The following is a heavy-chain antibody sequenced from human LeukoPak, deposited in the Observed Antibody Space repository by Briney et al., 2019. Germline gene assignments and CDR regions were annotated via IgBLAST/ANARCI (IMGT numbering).Heavy chain of an antibody. D-gene: IGHD3-22*01. CDR1: GYTFTSYG. J-gene: IGHJ4*02. V-gene: IGHV1-18*01. CDR2: ISAYNGNT. CDR3: ARDPGPMIVDKVGY. Sequence: ASVKVSCEASGYTFTSYGISWVRQAPGQGLEWMGWISAYNGNTNYAQKLQGRVTMTTDTSTSTAYMELRSLRSDDTAVYYCARDPGPMIVDKVGYWGQGTLVTVSS.